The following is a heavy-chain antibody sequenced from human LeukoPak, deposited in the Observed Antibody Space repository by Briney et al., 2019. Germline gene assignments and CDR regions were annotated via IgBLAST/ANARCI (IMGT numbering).Heavy chain of an antibody. CDR3: ARHGLFGCNDVGCYRSFFYYGMDV. Sequence: GASVNVSCKASGYTFTGYYMHWVRQAPGQGLEWMGRINPNSGGTNYAQKFQGRVTMTRDTSISTAYMELSRLRSDDTAVYYCARHGLFGCNDVGCYRSFFYYGMDVWGQGTAVTVSS. CDR1: GYTFTGYY. D-gene: IGHD2-15*01. J-gene: IGHJ6*02. CDR2: INPNSGGT. V-gene: IGHV1-2*06.